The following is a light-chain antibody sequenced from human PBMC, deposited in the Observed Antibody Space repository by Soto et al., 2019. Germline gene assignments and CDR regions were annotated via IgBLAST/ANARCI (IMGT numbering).Light chain of an antibody. CDR3: SSYTVSSTQFV. V-gene: IGLV2-14*01. J-gene: IGLJ1*01. CDR1: SSDIGAYKY. CDR2: DVN. Sequence: QSALTQPASVSGSPGQSITISCTGISSDIGAYKYVSWYQQRPGKAPKVIIYDVNNQPSGVSNRFSASKSGNTASLTISGLQAEDEADYYCSSYTVSSTQFVFGTGTKLTVL.